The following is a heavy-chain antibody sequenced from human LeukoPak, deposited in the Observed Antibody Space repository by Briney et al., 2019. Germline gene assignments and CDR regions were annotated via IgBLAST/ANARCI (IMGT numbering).Heavy chain of an antibody. D-gene: IGHD3-9*01. CDR3: ARARSYDILTGSDY. CDR2: INWIGGST. J-gene: IGHJ4*02. V-gene: IGHV3-20*04. Sequence: GGSLRLSCAASGFTFDDYGMSWVRQAPGRGLEWVSGINWIGGSTGYADSVKGRFTISRDNAKNSLYLQMNSLRAEDTALYYCARARSYDILTGSDYWGQGTLVTVSS. CDR1: GFTFDDYG.